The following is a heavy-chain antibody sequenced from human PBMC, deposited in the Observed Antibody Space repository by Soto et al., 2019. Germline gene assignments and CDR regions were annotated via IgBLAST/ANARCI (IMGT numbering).Heavy chain of an antibody. CDR3: ARGSRGETYYYDSSGYLYYYYGMDV. CDR2: IYYIGST. CDR1: GGSINSFY. J-gene: IGHJ6*02. D-gene: IGHD3-22*01. V-gene: IGHV4-59*01. Sequence: PSETLSLTCTVSGGSINSFYWNWIRQPPGKGLEWIGNIYYIGSTNYNPSLKSRVTISVDTSKNQFSLKLSSVTAADTAVYYCARGSRGETYYYDSSGYLYYYYGMDVWGQGTTVTVSS.